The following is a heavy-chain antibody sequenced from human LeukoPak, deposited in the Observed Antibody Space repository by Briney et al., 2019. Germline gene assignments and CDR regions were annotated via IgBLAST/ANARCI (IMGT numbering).Heavy chain of an antibody. D-gene: IGHD4-17*01. Sequence: TGGSLRLSCAASGFTFSSYGMHWARQAPGKGLEWVAFIRYDGSNKYYADSVEGRFTISRDNSKNTLYLQMNSLRAEDTAVYYCAKSRGTVTTYDAFDIWGQGTMVTVSS. V-gene: IGHV3-30*02. J-gene: IGHJ3*02. CDR1: GFTFSSYG. CDR2: IRYDGSNK. CDR3: AKSRGTVTTYDAFDI.